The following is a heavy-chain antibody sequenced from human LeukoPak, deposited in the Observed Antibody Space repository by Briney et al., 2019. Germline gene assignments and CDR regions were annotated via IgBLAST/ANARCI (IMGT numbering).Heavy chain of an antibody. J-gene: IGHJ4*02. Sequence: GGSLRLSCAASGFTFRSYAMHWVRQAPGKGLEWVSFISGSGSRIYYADSVKGRFTISRDNAKNSLYLQMNNLRADDTAVYYCAKDQGRGGFGLDCWGQGALVTVSS. V-gene: IGHV3-48*03. CDR3: AKDQGRGGFGLDC. D-gene: IGHD3-16*01. CDR2: ISGSGSRI. CDR1: GFTFRSYA.